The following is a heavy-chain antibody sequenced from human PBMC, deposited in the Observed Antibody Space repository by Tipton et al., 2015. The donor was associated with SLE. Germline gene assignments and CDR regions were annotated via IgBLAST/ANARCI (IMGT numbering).Heavy chain of an antibody. CDR3: ARTRVGRPDACDI. CDR2: IFGDASGA. V-gene: IGHV3-74*01. D-gene: IGHD6-6*01. J-gene: IGHJ3*02. Sequence: SLRLSCAASGFTFSDFWMYWVRQAPGKGLVWVGRIFGDASGANYADSVTGRFTISRDNAKNTLYLQMNGLRAEDTAVYYCARTRVGRPDACDIWGRGTLVTVSS. CDR1: GFTFSDFW.